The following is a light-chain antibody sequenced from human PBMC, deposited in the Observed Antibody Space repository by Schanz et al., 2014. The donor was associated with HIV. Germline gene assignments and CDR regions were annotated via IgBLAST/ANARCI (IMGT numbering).Light chain of an antibody. CDR2: KTS. CDR1: QSISDL. J-gene: IGKJ4*01. Sequence: DFQMTQSPSTLSASVGDRVTITCRASQSISDLLAWYQQKPGKAPKLLIYKTSTLQSGVPSRFSGSGSGTDFTLTINSLQPEDFATYYCQNTGSAPLTFGGGTKVELK. CDR3: QNTGSAPLT. V-gene: IGKV1-5*03.